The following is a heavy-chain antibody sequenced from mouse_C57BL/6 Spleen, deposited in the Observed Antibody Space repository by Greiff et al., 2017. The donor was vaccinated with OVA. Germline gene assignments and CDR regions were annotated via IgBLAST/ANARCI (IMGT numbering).Heavy chain of an antibody. V-gene: IGHV6-3*01. Sequence: EVKVEESGGGLVQPGGSMKLSCVASGFTFSNYWMNWVRQSPEKGLEWVAQIRLKSDNYATHYAESVKGRFTISRDDSKSSVYLQMNNLRAEDTGIYYCTSGDYYGYFDYWGQGTTLTVSS. J-gene: IGHJ2*01. D-gene: IGHD1-1*01. CDR1: GFTFSNYW. CDR2: IRLKSDNYAT. CDR3: TSGDYYGYFDY.